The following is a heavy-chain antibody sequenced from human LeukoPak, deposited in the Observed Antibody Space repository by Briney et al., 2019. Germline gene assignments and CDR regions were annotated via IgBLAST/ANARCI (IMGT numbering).Heavy chain of an antibody. CDR3: ARGPAWFGELGYGMDV. CDR2: IWYDGSNK. CDR1: GFTFSSYG. D-gene: IGHD3-10*01. J-gene: IGHJ6*02. V-gene: IGHV3-33*01. Sequence: GRSLRLSCAASGFTFSSYGLHWVRQAPGKGLEWVAVIWYDGSNKYYADSVKGRFTISRDNSKNTLYLQMNSLRAGDTAVYYCARGPAWFGELGYGMDVWGQGTTVTVSS.